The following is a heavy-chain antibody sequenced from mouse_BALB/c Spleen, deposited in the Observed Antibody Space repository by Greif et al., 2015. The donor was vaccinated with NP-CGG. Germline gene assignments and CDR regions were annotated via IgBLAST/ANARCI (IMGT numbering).Heavy chain of an antibody. V-gene: IGHV5-17*02. CDR1: GFTFSSFG. D-gene: IGHD2-4*01. CDR3: ARSGITTKRLIDY. Sequence: EVKLEESGGGLVQPGGSRKLSCAASGFTFSSFGMHWVRQAPEKGLEWVAYISSGSSTIYYADTVKGRFTISRDNPKNTLFLQMTSLRPEDTAMYYCARSGITTKRLIDYWGQGTTLTVSS. CDR2: ISSGSSTI. J-gene: IGHJ2*01.